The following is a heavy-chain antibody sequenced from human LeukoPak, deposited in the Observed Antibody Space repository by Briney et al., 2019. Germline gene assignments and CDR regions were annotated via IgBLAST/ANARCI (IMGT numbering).Heavy chain of an antibody. CDR3: ARDKYSSSSIPSNWFDP. CDR1: GYSISSGYY. V-gene: IGHV4-38-2*02. D-gene: IGHD6-13*01. Sequence: SETLSLTCTVSGYSISSGYYWGWIRQPPGKGLEWIGSIYHSGSTYYNPSLKSRVTISVDTSKNQFSLKLSSVTAADTAVYYCARDKYSSSSIPSNWFDPWGQGTLVTVSS. J-gene: IGHJ5*02. CDR2: IYHSGST.